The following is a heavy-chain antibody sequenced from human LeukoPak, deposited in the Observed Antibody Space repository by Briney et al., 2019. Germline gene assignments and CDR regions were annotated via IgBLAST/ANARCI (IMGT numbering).Heavy chain of an antibody. Sequence: VASVKVSCKVSGYTLTELSMHWVRQAPGKGLEWMGGFDPEDGETIYAQKFQGRLTMTEDTSTDTAYMELSSLRSEDTAVYYCATGLSSEIYYSLYGMDVWGQGTTLTVSS. J-gene: IGHJ6*02. V-gene: IGHV1-24*01. D-gene: IGHD3-10*01. CDR1: GYTLTELS. CDR2: FDPEDGET. CDR3: ATGLSSEIYYSLYGMDV.